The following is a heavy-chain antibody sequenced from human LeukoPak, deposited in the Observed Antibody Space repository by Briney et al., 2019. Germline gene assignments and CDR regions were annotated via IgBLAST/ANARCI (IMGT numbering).Heavy chain of an antibody. V-gene: IGHV3-11*06. Sequence: GGSLRLSCAASGFMYSDYYMTWIRQAPGKGLEWVSYISSSSGYTNYADSVKGRLTISRDNAKNSLYLQMNSLRAEDTAVYYCARVDEGRNGVTVGYWGQGTLVTVSS. CDR1: GFMYSDYY. CDR3: ARVDEGRNGVTVGY. D-gene: IGHD2-8*01. CDR2: ISSSSGYT. J-gene: IGHJ4*02.